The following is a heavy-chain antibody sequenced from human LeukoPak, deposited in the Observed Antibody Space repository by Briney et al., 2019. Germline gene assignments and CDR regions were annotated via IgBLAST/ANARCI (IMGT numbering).Heavy chain of an antibody. Sequence: WETLSLTCTVSGGPISSYDWSWIRQPPGKGLEWMGYIYYSGSTNHNPSLKSRVTISVDTSKDQFSLMLSSVTAADTAEYYCARGRKRLGYMDVWGKGTTVTISS. CDR2: IYYSGST. J-gene: IGHJ6*03. CDR3: ARGRKRLGYMDV. D-gene: IGHD3-22*01. CDR1: GGPISSYD. V-gene: IGHV4-59*01.